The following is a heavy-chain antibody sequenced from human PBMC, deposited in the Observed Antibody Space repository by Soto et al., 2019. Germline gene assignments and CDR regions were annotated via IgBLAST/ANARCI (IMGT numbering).Heavy chain of an antibody. D-gene: IGHD6-13*01. V-gene: IGHV3-30*18. J-gene: IGHJ4*02. Sequence: GGSLRLSCAASGFTFSSYGMHWVRQAPGKGLEWVAAILHDGSNKYYADSVKGRFTISRDNSKNTLYLQMNSLRAEDTAVYYCEKERLYSSSFDYWGQGTLVTVSS. CDR1: GFTFSSYG. CDR2: ILHDGSNK. CDR3: EKERLYSSSFDY.